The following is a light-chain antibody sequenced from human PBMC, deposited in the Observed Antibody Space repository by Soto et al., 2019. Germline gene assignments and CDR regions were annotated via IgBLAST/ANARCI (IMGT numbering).Light chain of an antibody. CDR1: QSVSSSN. V-gene: IGKV3-20*01. CDR2: GAS. Sequence: EIVLTQSPGTLSLSPGERVSLSCRASQSVSSSNLAWFQQKPGQAPRLLIYGASSRATGIPDRFSGSGSGTDFTLTISRLEPEDFAVYYCQQYGSSPDTFGQGTKLEIK. J-gene: IGKJ2*01. CDR3: QQYGSSPDT.